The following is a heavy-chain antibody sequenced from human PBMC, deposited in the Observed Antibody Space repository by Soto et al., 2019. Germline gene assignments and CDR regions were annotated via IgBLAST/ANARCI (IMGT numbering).Heavy chain of an antibody. J-gene: IGHJ4*02. V-gene: IGHV4-34*01. Sequence: PSETLSLTCAVYGGSFSGYYWSWIRQPPGKGLEWIGEINHSGSTNYNPSLKSRVTISVDTSKNQFSLKLSSVTAADTAVYYCARRGVTTTTFDYWGQGTLVTVSS. CDR3: ARRGVTTTTFDY. CDR1: GGSFSGYY. CDR2: INHSGST. D-gene: IGHD4-4*01.